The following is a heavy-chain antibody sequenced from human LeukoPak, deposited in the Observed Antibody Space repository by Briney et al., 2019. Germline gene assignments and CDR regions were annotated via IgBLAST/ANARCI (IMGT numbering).Heavy chain of an antibody. V-gene: IGHV1-8*01. D-gene: IGHD3-10*01. CDR3: ARDLTPVVRGVIKIHYYYGMDV. CDR1: GYTFTSYD. Sequence: ASVKVSCKASGYTFTSYDINWVRQATGQGLEWMGWMNPNSGNTGYAQKFQGRVTMTRNTSISTAYMELSSLRPEDTAVYYCARDLTPVVRGVIKIHYYYGMDVWGQGTTVTVSS. CDR2: MNPNSGNT. J-gene: IGHJ6*02.